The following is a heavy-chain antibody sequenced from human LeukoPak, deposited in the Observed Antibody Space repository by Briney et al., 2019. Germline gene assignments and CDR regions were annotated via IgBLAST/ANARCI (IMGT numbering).Heavy chain of an antibody. CDR3: ARAGEGGYYYYYMDV. Sequence: GGSLRLSCAASGFTFSSYSMNWVRQAPGKGLEWVSSISSSSSYIYYADSVKGRFTISRDNAKNSLYLQMNSLRAEDTAVYYCARAGEGGYYYYYMDVWGKGTTVIISS. J-gene: IGHJ6*03. V-gene: IGHV3-21*01. D-gene: IGHD7-27*01. CDR2: ISSSSSYI. CDR1: GFTFSSYS.